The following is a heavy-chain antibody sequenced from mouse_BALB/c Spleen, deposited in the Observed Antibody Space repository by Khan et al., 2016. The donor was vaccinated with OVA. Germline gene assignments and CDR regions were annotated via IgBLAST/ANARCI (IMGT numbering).Heavy chain of an antibody. J-gene: IGHJ3*01. CDR1: GYTFTSYY. Sequence: QVQLQQPGAELVKPGASVKLSCKASGYTFTSYYMYWVKQRPGQGLEWIGGINPSNGGTNFNEKFKSKATLTVDKSSSTAYMQLSSLTSEDSAVXYSTRGVAWATMISWFAYWGQGTLVTVSA. CDR2: INPSNGGT. V-gene: IGHV1S81*02. CDR3: TRGVAWATMISWFAY. D-gene: IGHD2-4*01.